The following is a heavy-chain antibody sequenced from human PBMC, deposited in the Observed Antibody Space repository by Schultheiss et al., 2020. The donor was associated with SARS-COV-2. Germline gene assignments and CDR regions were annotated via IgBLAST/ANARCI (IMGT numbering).Heavy chain of an antibody. CDR2: ISYDGSNK. V-gene: IGHV3-30*18. D-gene: IGHD5-12*01. CDR1: GFTFSSYG. Sequence: GGSLRLSCAASGFTFSSYGMHWVRQAPGKGLEWVAVISYDGSNKYYADSVKGRFTISRDNSKNTLYLQMNSLRAEDTAVYYCAKGSGYDSHYGMDVWGQGTTVTVSS. CDR3: AKGSGYDSHYGMDV. J-gene: IGHJ6*02.